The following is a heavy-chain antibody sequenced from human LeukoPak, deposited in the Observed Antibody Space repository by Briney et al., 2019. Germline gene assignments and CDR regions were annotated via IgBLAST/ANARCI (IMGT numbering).Heavy chain of an antibody. V-gene: IGHV4-4*07. CDR1: GGSISSYY. CDR3: ARDTYHYDSSGYYWFDP. J-gene: IGHJ5*02. Sequence: PSETLSLTCTVSGGSISSYYRSWIRQPAGKGLEWIGRIYNSGSTNYSPSLKSRVTMSLDTSKNQFSLKLSSVTAADTAIYYCARDTYHYDSSGYYWFDPWGQGTLVTVSS. CDR2: IYNSGST. D-gene: IGHD3-22*01.